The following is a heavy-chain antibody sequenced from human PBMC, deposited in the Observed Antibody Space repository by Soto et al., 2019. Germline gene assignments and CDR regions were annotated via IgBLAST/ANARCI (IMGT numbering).Heavy chain of an antibody. V-gene: IGHV4-59*08. CDR2: IYYSGST. J-gene: IGHJ4*02. CDR3: ARHSNRNYGLYYFDY. D-gene: IGHD4-4*01. Sequence: SETLSLTCIFSGFSISSGYCTLIRQSPGKGLEWIAYIYYSGSTKYNPSLKSRVTMSVDTSNNQFSLKVSSVTAADTAVYYCARHSNRNYGLYYFDYWGLGALVTVS. CDR1: GFSISSGY.